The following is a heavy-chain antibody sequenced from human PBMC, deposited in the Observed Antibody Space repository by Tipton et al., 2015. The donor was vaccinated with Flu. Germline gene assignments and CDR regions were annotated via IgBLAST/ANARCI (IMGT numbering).Heavy chain of an antibody. D-gene: IGHD6-13*01. CDR1: GGSISSYY. CDR3: ARVSSSSSWSQDWYFAL. CDR2: IYYSGST. Sequence: TLSLTCTVSGGSISSYYWSWIRQPPGKGLEWIGYIYYSGSTNYNPSLKSRVTISVDTSKNQFSLKLSSVTAADTAVYYCARVSSSSSWSQDWYFALWGRGNLVTVSS. J-gene: IGHJ2*01. V-gene: IGHV4-59*01.